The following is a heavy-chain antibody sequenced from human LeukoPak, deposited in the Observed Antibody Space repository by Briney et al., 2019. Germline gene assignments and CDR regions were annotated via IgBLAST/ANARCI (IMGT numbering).Heavy chain of an antibody. CDR1: GFTFSSYA. CDR3: AKDSGLYSYGGRYDY. CDR2: ISGSGGST. J-gene: IGHJ4*02. V-gene: IGHV3-23*01. Sequence: GGSLRLSCAASGFTFSSYAMSWVRQAPGKGLEWVSAISGSGGSTYYADSVKGRFTISRDNSKNTLYLQMNSLRAEDTAVYYCAKDSGLYSYGGRYDYWGQGTLVTVSS. D-gene: IGHD5-18*01.